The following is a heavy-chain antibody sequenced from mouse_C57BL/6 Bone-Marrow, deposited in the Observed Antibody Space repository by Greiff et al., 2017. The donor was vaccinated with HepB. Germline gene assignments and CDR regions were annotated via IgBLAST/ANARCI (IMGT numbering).Heavy chain of an antibody. D-gene: IGHD1-1*01. CDR1: GFTFSSYG. Sequence: VQLKESGGDLVKPGGSLKLSCAASGFTFSSYGMSWVRQTPDKRLEWVATISSGGSYTYYPDSVKGRFTISRDNAKNTLYLQMSSLKSEDTAMYYCAGYGPTGSSRYYAMDYWGQGTSVTVSS. CDR3: AGYGPTGSSRYYAMDY. J-gene: IGHJ4*01. CDR2: ISSGGSYT. V-gene: IGHV5-6*01.